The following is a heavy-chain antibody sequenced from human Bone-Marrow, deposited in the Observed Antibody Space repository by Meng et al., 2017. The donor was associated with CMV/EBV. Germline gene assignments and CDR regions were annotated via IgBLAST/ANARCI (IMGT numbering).Heavy chain of an antibody. CDR3: ARDHNWNYDPPSQFYGMDV. Sequence: ASVKVSCKASGYTFTSYGISWVRQAPGQGLEWMGWISGNNGNTYYAKNFQGRVTVTTDTSTSTAYMELRSLRSDDTAIYYCARDHNWNYDPPSQFYGMDVWGQGTTVTVSS. CDR1: GYTFTSYG. D-gene: IGHD1-1*01. J-gene: IGHJ6*02. CDR2: ISGNNGNT. V-gene: IGHV1-18*01.